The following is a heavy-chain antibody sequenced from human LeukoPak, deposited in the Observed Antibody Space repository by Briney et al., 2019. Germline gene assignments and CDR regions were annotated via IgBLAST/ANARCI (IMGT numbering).Heavy chain of an antibody. V-gene: IGHV4-59*08. D-gene: IGHD6-19*01. J-gene: IGHJ4*02. CDR1: GGSISSSY. CDR3: ARTAGIAVAGSRQYFDY. CDR2: IYYSGST. Sequence: SETLSLTCTVSGGSISSSYWSWIRQPPGKGLEWIGYIYYSGSTNYNPSLKSRVTISVDTSKNEFSLNLRSVTAADTAVYYCARTAGIAVAGSRQYFDYWGQGMLVTVSS.